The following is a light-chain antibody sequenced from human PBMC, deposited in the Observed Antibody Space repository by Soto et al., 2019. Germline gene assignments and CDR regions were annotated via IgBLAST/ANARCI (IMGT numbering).Light chain of an antibody. Sequence: DIPMTQSPSTLSASVGDRVTITCRASQSVGSWLAWYQQKPGKAPKYLIYKASILESGVPSRFSGSGSGTEFTLPISSLQPDDFATYYCQQYDAYPWTFGQGTKLDFK. J-gene: IGKJ2*02. CDR1: QSVGSW. CDR3: QQYDAYPWT. CDR2: KAS. V-gene: IGKV1-5*03.